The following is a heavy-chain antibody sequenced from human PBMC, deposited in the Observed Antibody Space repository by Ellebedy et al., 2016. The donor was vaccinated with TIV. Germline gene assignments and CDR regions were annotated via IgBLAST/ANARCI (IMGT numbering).Heavy chain of an antibody. CDR3: AREIGYSYGYYHYAMDV. D-gene: IGHD5-18*01. V-gene: IGHV4-39*07. CDR2: IYYSGST. Sequence: MPSETLSLTCTVSGGSISSSSYYWGWIRQPPGKGLEWIGSIYYSGSTYYNPSLKSRVTISVDTSKNQFSLKLTSVTAADTAVYYCAREIGYSYGYYHYAMDVWGQGTTVTVSS. J-gene: IGHJ6*02. CDR1: GGSISSSSYY.